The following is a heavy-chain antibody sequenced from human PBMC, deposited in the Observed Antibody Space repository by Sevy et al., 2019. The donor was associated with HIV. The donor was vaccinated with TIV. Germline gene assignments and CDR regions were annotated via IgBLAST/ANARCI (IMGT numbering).Heavy chain of an antibody. CDR1: GFSFSTYS. CDR2: ISTSSSTI. V-gene: IGHV3-48*02. J-gene: IGHJ4*02. Sequence: GGSLRLSCAASGFSFSTYSMNWVRQAPGKGLEWGSYISTSSSTIYYADSVKGRFTISRDNAKRSLYLQMNSLRDEDTAVYYCARVAAVASTLYYFDFWGQGTLVTVSS. CDR3: ARVAAVASTLYYFDF. D-gene: IGHD6-19*01.